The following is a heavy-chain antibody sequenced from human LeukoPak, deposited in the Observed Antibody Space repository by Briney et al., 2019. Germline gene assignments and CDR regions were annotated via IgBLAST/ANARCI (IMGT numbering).Heavy chain of an antibody. CDR2: INSDGSST. CDR1: GFTFSSYW. D-gene: IGHD6-19*01. CDR3: ARVTSSGFYDAFDI. J-gene: IGHJ3*02. V-gene: IGHV3-74*01. Sequence: QPGGSLRLSCAASGFTFSSYWVHWVRQAPGKGLVWVSRINSDGSSTSYAGSVKGRFTISRDNAKNTLYLQMNSLRAEDTAVYYCARVTSSGFYDAFDIWGQGTMVTVSS.